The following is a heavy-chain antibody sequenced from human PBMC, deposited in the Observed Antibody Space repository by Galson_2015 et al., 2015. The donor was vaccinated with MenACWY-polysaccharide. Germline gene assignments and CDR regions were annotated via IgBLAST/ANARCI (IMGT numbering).Heavy chain of an antibody. CDR3: AREPTYSGSFGWFDP. D-gene: IGHD1-26*01. J-gene: IGHJ5*02. CDR2: MSYSGRA. CDR1: GGSVSSGTDY. Sequence: ETLSLTCTVSGGSVSSGTDYWSWLRQSPGKGLEWIGYMSYSGRANYNPSLRSRVTVLLDTSRNQLSLRLTSVTAADTAMYYCAREPTYSGSFGWFDPWGQGTLVTVSS. V-gene: IGHV4-61*01.